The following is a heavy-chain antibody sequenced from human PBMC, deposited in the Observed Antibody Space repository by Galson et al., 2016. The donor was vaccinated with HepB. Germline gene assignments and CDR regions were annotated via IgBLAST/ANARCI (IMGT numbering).Heavy chain of an antibody. Sequence: VKPTQTLTLTCSFSGFSLNASRLDVAWIRQPPGKALEWLALIYWDVDKRYSPSLRSRLTITKDTSKNQVVLTMTDMDPVDTATYFCARVRDGLELYFDSWGQGTLVTVSS. CDR1: GFSLNASRLD. CDR2: IYWDVDK. D-gene: IGHD1-7*01. V-gene: IGHV2-5*02. J-gene: IGHJ4*02. CDR3: ARVRDGLELYFDS.